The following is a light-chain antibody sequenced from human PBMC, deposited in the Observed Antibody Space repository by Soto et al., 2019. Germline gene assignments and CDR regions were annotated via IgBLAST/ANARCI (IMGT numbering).Light chain of an antibody. V-gene: IGKV3-11*01. J-gene: IGKJ2*01. CDR1: QSIRSS. CDR3: QQRDNWPAFT. Sequence: EVVLTQSPAILSLSPGEGATLSCRASQSIRSSLAWYQHKPGQAPRLLIYDVSTRAAGIPARFSGSGSGTDVTLTISSLEPEDFAVYYCQQRDNWPAFTFGQGTKLEIK. CDR2: DVS.